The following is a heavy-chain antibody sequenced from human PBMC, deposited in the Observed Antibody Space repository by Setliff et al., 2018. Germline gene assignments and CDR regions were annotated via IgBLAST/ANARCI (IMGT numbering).Heavy chain of an antibody. CDR2: VYTTGST. J-gene: IGHJ6*03. D-gene: IGHD3-10*01. V-gene: IGHV4-4*07. CDR1: GGSMGSYY. CDR3: ARGRITPYCMAV. Sequence: PSETRSPTCTVPGGSMGSYYWTCIRQSAGKGLEWNGRVYTTGSTAFNPSLNSRVTMSLDKSKNQFSLKLYSVTAADTSVYFCARGRITPYCMAVGGKGTTVTVS.